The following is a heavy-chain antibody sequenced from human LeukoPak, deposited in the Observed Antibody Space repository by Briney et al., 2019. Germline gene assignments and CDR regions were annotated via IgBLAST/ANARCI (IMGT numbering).Heavy chain of an antibody. D-gene: IGHD2-8*01. Sequence: SQTLSLTCTVSGGSISSGGYYWSWIRQHPGKGLEWIGYIYYSGSTYYNPSLKSRVTISVDTPKNQFSLKLSSVTAADPAVYYCARVQLGGANAIAFVDYWGQGTLVTVSS. CDR2: IYYSGST. J-gene: IGHJ4*02. V-gene: IGHV4-31*03. CDR1: GGSISSGGYY. CDR3: ARVQLGGANAIAFVDY.